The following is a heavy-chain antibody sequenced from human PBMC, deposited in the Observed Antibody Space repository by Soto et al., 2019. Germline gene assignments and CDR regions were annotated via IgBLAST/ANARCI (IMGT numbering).Heavy chain of an antibody. V-gene: IGHV2-26*01. Sequence: QVTLKESGPVLVKPTEPLTLTCTVSGFSLSNARMGVSWIRQPPGKALEWLAHIFSNDEKSYSTSLKSRLTISKDTSKSQVVLTMTNMDPVDTATYYCARIVSLDYYDSSGYYYDYWGQGTLVTVSS. CDR3: ARIVSLDYYDSSGYYYDY. CDR1: GFSLSNARMG. D-gene: IGHD3-22*01. CDR2: IFSNDEK. J-gene: IGHJ4*02.